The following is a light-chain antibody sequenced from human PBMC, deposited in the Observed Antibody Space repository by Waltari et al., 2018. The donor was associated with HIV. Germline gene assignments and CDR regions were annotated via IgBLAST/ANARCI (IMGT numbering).Light chain of an antibody. CDR3: CSYAGSYTWV. V-gene: IGLV2-11*01. CDR1: SSAVGCYNY. J-gene: IGLJ3*02. Sequence: QSALTHPRSVSGSPGQSVTIPCTGTSSAVGCYNYVSWYQQHPGKAPKLMIYDVSKRPSGVPDRFSGSKSGNTASLTISGLQAEDEADYYCCSYAGSYTWVFGGGTKLTVL. CDR2: DVS.